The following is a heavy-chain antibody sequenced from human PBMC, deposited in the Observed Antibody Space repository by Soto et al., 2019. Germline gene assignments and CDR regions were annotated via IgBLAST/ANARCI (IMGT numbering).Heavy chain of an antibody. V-gene: IGHV3-66*01. Sequence: EVQLVESGGGLVQPGGSLRLSCAASGVTVSSNYMSWVRQAPGKGLEWVSVIYSGGRTYYADSVKGRFIISRDSSKNTLYLQMNSLRAEDTAVYYCARDTYDDYRGQGTLVTVSS. CDR3: ARDTYDDY. CDR2: IYSGGRT. J-gene: IGHJ4*02. CDR1: GVTVSSNY. D-gene: IGHD3-3*01.